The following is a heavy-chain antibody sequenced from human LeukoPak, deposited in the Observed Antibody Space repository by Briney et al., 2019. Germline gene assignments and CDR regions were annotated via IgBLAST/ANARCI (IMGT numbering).Heavy chain of an antibody. D-gene: IGHD2-15*01. V-gene: IGHV1-8*01. Sequence: GASVKVSCKASRYTFTSYDINWVRQATGQGLEWMGWMNPNSGNTGYAQKFQGRVTMTRNTSISTAYMELSSLRSEDTAVYYCARGEAVVAAGAISVVYYYGMGVWGQGTTVTVSS. CDR1: RYTFTSYD. CDR3: ARGEAVVAAGAISVVYYYGMGV. J-gene: IGHJ6*02. CDR2: MNPNSGNT.